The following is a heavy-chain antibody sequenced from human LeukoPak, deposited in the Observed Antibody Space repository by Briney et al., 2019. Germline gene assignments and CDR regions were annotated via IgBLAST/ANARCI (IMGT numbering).Heavy chain of an antibody. D-gene: IGHD6-6*01. V-gene: IGHV3-74*01. CDR1: GFAFSGNW. Sequence: GGSLRLSCAASGFAFSGNWMHWVRQVPGKGLVWVSRIDYEGGTTDYADSVKGRFTISRDNAKNTVYLQMNSLRAEDTAVYYCARDLAEYSSSSGVDLGDYWGQGTLVTVSS. J-gene: IGHJ4*02. CDR3: ARDLAEYSSSSGVDLGDY. CDR2: IDYEGGTT.